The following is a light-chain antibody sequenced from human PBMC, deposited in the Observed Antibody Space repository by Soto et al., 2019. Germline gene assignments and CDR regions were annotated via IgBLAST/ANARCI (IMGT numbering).Light chain of an antibody. Sequence: EIVMTQSPATLSVSPGERATLSCRASQSVSSNLVWYQQKPGQAPRLLIYGASTRATGIPARFSGSGSGTEFTLTISSLQSEDFAVYYCQQYNNWPRTFCQGTKV. CDR2: GAS. CDR3: QQYNNWPRT. J-gene: IGKJ1*01. V-gene: IGKV3-15*01. CDR1: QSVSSN.